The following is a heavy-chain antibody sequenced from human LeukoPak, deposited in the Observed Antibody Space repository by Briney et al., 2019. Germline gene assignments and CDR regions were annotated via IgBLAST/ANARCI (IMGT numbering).Heavy chain of an antibody. CDR3: AKYHNIVVVPAAIIPYYFDY. J-gene: IGHJ4*02. CDR2: ISGSGGST. V-gene: IGHV3-23*01. Sequence: PGGSLRLSCAASGFTFSSYAMSWVRQAPGKGLEWVSAISGSGGSTYYADSVKGRFTISRDNSKNTLYLQMNSLRAEDTAVYYCAKYHNIVVVPAAIIPYYFDYWGQGTLVTVSS. D-gene: IGHD2-2*02. CDR1: GFTFSSYA.